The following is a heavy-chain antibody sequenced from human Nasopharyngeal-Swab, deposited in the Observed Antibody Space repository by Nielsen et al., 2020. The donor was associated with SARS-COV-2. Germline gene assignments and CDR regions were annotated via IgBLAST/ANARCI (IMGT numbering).Heavy chain of an antibody. J-gene: IGHJ1*01. V-gene: IGHV3-30-3*01. CDR1: GFTFSSYA. D-gene: IGHD6-6*01. CDR2: ISYDGSNK. CDR3: ASSIAAAVQH. Sequence: GESLKISCAASGFTFSSYAMHWVRQAPGTGLEWVAVISYDGSNKYYADSVKGRFTISRDNSKNTLYLQMNSLRAEDTAVYYCASSIAAAVQHWGQGTLVTVSS.